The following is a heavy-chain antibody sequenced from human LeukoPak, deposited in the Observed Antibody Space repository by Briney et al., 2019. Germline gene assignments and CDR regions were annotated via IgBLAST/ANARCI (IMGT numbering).Heavy chain of an antibody. CDR2: IYYSGST. CDR3: ATTSYYDFWSGQVTGAFDI. D-gene: IGHD3-3*01. V-gene: IGHV4-31*09. CDR1: GGSISSGGYY. Sequence: SETLSLTCTVSGGSISSGGYYWSWIRQHPGKGLEWIGYIYYSGSTYYNPSLKSRVTISVDRSKNQFSLKLSSVTAADTAVYYCATTSYYDFWSGQVTGAFDIWGQGTMVTVSS. J-gene: IGHJ3*02.